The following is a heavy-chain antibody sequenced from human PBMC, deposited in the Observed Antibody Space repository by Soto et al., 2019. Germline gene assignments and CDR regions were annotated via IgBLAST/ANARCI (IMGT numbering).Heavy chain of an antibody. V-gene: IGHV1-2*02. CDR3: ARDDAFDL. Sequence: QVPVVQSGPEMKRPGASVKVSCKASGYSFTGYYIHWVRQAPGQGREWMGWINPNGGGTNYAQKFQGRVSMTRDTSISAAFMDLSRLVSDDTAIYYCARDDAFDLWGQGTLVTVSS. CDR1: GYSFTGYY. CDR2: INPNGGGT. J-gene: IGHJ3*01.